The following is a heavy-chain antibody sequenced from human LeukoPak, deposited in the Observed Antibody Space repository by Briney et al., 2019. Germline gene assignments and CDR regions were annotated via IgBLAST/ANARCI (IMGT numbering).Heavy chain of an antibody. CDR1: GYTFTSYY. CDR3: AREYCSSTSCYHFDY. V-gene: IGHV1-46*01. CDR2: INPSGGST. D-gene: IGHD2-2*01. J-gene: IGHJ4*02. Sequence: ASVKVSCKASGYTFTSYYMHWVRQAPGQGLEWMGIINPSGGSTSYAQKFQGRVTMTRDTSTSTVYMELSSLRSEDTAVYYCAREYCSSTSCYHFDYWGQGTLVTVSS.